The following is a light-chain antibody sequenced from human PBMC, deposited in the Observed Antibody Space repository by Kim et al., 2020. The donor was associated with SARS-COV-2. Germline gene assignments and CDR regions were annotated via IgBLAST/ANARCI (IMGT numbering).Light chain of an antibody. CDR1: NIGRKS. Sequence: GKTARSTCGGNNIGRKSVPWYQQKPGKAPVLVIYYDSDRPSGIPERFSGSNSGNTATLTISRVEAGDEADYYCQVWDSSSDHPNWVFGGGTQLTVL. J-gene: IGLJ3*02. CDR2: YDS. V-gene: IGLV3-21*04. CDR3: QVWDSSSDHPNWV.